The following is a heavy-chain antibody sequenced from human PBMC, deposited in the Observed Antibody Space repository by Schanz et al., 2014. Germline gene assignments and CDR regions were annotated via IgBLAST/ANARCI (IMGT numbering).Heavy chain of an antibody. CDR3: ARGTMPGTFDI. CDR2: IIPSLGLA. J-gene: IGHJ3*02. CDR1: GGTFSSFG. D-gene: IGHD2-2*01. Sequence: QVQLVQSGAEVKKPGSSVKVSCKASGGTFSSFGINWVRQAPGQGLEWMGRIIPSLGLAKYEQKFQDKVTITADTSTTTAYMELSSLRYEDTALYYCARGTMPGTFDIWGQGTMXTVSS. V-gene: IGHV1-69*02.